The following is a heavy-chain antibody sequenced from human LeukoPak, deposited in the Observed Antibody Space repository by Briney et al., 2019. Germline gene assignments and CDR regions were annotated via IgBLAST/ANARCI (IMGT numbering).Heavy chain of an antibody. Sequence: GGSLRLSCAASGFTFDDYGMSWVRQAPGKGLEWVSGINWNGGSTGYADSVKGRFTISRDNAKNSLYLQMNSLRAEDTAVYYCAKDAQLRGYYYYYYMDVWGKGTTVTVSS. V-gene: IGHV3-20*04. CDR2: INWNGGST. CDR1: GFTFDDYG. CDR3: AKDAQLRGYYYYYYMDV. J-gene: IGHJ6*03. D-gene: IGHD5-12*01.